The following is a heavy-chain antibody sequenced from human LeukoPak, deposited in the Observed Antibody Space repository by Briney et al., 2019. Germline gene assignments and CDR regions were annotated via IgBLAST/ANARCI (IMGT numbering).Heavy chain of an antibody. V-gene: IGHV4-4*02. D-gene: IGHD3-22*01. J-gene: IGHJ4*02. CDR3: ARYYYESSGYYIEY. CDR1: GASISSGYYY. Sequence: PSETLSLTCTGSGASISSGYYYWSWVRQPPGKGLEWIGEIYHSGSTNYNPSLKSRVTISVDKSKNQFSLKLSSVTAADTALYYRARYYYESSGYYIEYWGRGTLVTVSS. CDR2: IYHSGST.